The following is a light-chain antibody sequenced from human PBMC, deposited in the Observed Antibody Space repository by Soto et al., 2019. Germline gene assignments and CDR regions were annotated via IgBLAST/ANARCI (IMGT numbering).Light chain of an antibody. CDR1: QSVSSY. Sequence: EIVLTQSPATLSLSPGERATLSCRASQSVSSYLAWYQQKPGQAPRLLIYDASNRATGIPAGFSGSGSGTDFTLTISSLEPEDFAVYYCQHRSNWPRLTFGPGTKVDIK. J-gene: IGKJ3*01. V-gene: IGKV3-11*01. CDR3: QHRSNWPRLT. CDR2: DAS.